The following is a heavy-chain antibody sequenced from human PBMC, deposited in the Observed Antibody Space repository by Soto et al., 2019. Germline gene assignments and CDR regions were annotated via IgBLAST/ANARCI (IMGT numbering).Heavy chain of an antibody. D-gene: IGHD6-13*01. J-gene: IGHJ4*02. CDR2: IIPIFGTA. CDR1: GGTFSSYA. V-gene: IGHV1-69*13. Sequence: GASVKVSCKASGGTFSSYAISWVRQAPGQGLEWMGGIIPIFGTANYAQKFQGRVTITADESTSTAYMELSSLRSEDTAVYYCARGREAAAGPYLLRYWGQGTLVTVSS. CDR3: ARGREAAAGPYLLRY.